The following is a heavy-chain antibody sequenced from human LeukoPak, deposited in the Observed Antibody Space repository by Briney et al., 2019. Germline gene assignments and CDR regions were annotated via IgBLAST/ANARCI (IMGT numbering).Heavy chain of an antibody. CDR3: ARVRGGDCSSTSCSYWPFDY. J-gene: IGHJ4*02. Sequence: ASVKVSCKASGGTFSSYAISWVRQAPGQGLEWMGGLIPIFGTANYAQKFQGRVTITADESTSTAYMELSSLRSEDTAVYYCARVRGGDCSSTSCSYWPFDYWGQGTLVTVSS. V-gene: IGHV1-69*13. CDR1: GGTFSSYA. D-gene: IGHD2-2*01. CDR2: LIPIFGTA.